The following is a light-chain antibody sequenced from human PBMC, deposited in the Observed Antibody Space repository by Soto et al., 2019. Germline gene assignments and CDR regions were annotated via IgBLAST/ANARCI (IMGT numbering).Light chain of an antibody. CDR1: SSDVGGYNY. V-gene: IGLV2-14*01. J-gene: IGLJ1*01. Sequence: LTQPASVSGSPGQSSTISCTGTSSDVGGYNYVSWYQHHPGKAPKFMIYEVSNRPSGVSNRFSGSKSGNTASLTISGLQAEDEADYYCCSYTSANTFVFGTGTKVTVL. CDR3: CSYTSANTFV. CDR2: EVS.